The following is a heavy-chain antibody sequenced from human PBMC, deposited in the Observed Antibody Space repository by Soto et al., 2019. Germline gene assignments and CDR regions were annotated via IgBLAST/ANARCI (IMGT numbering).Heavy chain of an antibody. CDR3: ARRRYCGADCYSKYYYGMDV. J-gene: IGHJ6*02. D-gene: IGHD2-21*02. CDR1: GSTFSSYT. CDR2: SIPVLGGT. Sequence: QVQLVQSGAEMKRPGSSVKVSCQASGSTFSSYTVSWVRQAPGQGLEWMGRSIPVLGGTNYAQKIKGRVTITADKSKTTAYMELSSLRSGDTAVYYCARRRYCGADCYSKYYYGMDVWGQGTTVTVSS. V-gene: IGHV1-69*02.